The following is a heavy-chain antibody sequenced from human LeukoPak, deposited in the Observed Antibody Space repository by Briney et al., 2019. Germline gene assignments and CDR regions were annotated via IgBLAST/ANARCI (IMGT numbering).Heavy chain of an antibody. CDR3: ASRYCSTTSRYMREYFQD. D-gene: IGHD2-2*02. V-gene: IGHV4-38-2*01. CDR2: IYHSGST. Sequence: PSETLSLTCAVSGYSISGGYYWGWIRQPPGEGLEWISNIYHSGSTYYNPSLKSRVTISVDTSKNKFSLKLRSVTAADTAEYYCASRYCSTTSRYMREYFQDWGQGTLVTVSS. J-gene: IGHJ1*01. CDR1: GYSISGGYY.